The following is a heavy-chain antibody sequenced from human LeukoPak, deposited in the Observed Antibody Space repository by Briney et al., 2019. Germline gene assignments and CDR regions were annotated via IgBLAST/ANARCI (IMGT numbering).Heavy chain of an antibody. CDR1: GYTFTNYY. V-gene: IGHV1-46*01. Sequence: ASVKVSCKASGYTFTNYYMHWLRQAPGQGLEWVGVFNPSGGSTSYAQKFQGRVTMTRDTSTSTVYMELSSLRGDDTAVYYCARNSGWYGVSWGQGTLVTVSS. CDR3: ARNSGWYGVS. J-gene: IGHJ4*02. CDR2: FNPSGGST. D-gene: IGHD6-19*01.